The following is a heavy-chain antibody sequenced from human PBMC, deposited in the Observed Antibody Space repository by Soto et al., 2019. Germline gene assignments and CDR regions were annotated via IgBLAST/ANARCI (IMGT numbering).Heavy chain of an antibody. CDR2: IYYSGST. J-gene: IGHJ4*02. CDR3: ARHYYDILTGYFYYFDY. CDR1: GGSISSYY. Sequence: PSETLSLTCTVSGGSISSYYWSWIRQPPGKGLEWIGYIYYSGSTNYNPSLKSRVTISVDTSKNQFSLKLSSVTAADTAVYYCARHYYDILTGYFYYFDYWGQGTLVTV. V-gene: IGHV4-59*08. D-gene: IGHD3-9*01.